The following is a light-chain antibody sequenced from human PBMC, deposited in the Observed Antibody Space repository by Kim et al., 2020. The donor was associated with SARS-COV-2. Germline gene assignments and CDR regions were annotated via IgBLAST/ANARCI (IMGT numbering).Light chain of an antibody. J-gene: IGLJ3*02. CDR2: DVS. CDR1: SSDVGGYNY. V-gene: IGLV2-14*03. Sequence: QSALTQPASVSGSPGQSITISCTGTSSDVGGYNYVSWYQQHPGNAPKVLIYDVSKWPSGVSDRFSGSKSGNTASLTISGLQAEDEADYYCSSFTSSATLVFGGGTQLTVL. CDR3: SSFTSSATLV.